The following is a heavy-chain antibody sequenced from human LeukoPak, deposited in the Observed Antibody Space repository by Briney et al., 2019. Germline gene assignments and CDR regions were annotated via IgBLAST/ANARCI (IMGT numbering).Heavy chain of an antibody. V-gene: IGHV4-4*07. CDR1: GGSISSYY. CDR2: IYTSGST. CDR3: ARGTHYYDSSGYLYYFDY. J-gene: IGHJ4*02. Sequence: SETLSLTCTVSGGSISSYYWSWIRQPAGKGLEWIGRIYTSGSTNYNPSLTSRVTMSVDTSKNQFSLKLSSVTAADTAVYYCARGTHYYDSSGYLYYFDYWGQGTLVTVSS. D-gene: IGHD3-22*01.